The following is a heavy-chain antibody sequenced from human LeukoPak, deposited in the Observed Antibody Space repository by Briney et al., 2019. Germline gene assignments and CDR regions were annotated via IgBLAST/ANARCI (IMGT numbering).Heavy chain of an antibody. CDR3: AKDSDFWSGYSDY. Sequence: GGSLRLSCAASGFTFSSYGMHWVRQAPGKGLEWVAVISYDGSNKYYADSVEGRFTISRDNSKNTLYLQMNSLRAEDTAVYYCAKDSDFWSGYSDYWGQGTLVTVSS. CDR2: ISYDGSNK. J-gene: IGHJ4*02. D-gene: IGHD3-3*01. CDR1: GFTFSSYG. V-gene: IGHV3-30*18.